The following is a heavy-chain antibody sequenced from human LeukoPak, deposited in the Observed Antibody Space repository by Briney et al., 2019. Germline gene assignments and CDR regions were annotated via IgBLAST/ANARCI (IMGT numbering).Heavy chain of an antibody. J-gene: IGHJ3*02. CDR2: ISGGGGST. CDR3: AREVGGSAFDI. V-gene: IGHV3-23*01. Sequence: GGSLRLSCAASGFTFSSYAMSWVRQAPGKGLEWVSTISGGGGSTYYADSVKGRFTISRHNSKNTLYLQMNSLRAEDTAVYYCAREVGGSAFDIWGQGTMVTVSS. D-gene: IGHD3-16*01. CDR1: GFTFSSYA.